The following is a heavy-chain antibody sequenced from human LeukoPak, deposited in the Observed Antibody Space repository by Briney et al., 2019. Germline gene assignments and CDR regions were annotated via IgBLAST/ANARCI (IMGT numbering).Heavy chain of an antibody. J-gene: IGHJ3*02. Sequence: GGSLRPSCAAPGFTFSSYWMSWVRQAPGKGLEWVANIKQDGSEKYYVDSVKGRFTISRDNAKNSLYLQMNSLRAEDTAVYYCARERGKLGYCSSTSCYGAFDIWGQGTMVTVSS. CDR3: ARERGKLGYCSSTSCYGAFDI. V-gene: IGHV3-7*01. D-gene: IGHD2-2*01. CDR1: GFTFSSYW. CDR2: IKQDGSEK.